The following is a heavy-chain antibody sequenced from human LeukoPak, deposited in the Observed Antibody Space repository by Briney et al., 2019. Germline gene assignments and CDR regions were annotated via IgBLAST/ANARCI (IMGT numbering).Heavy chain of an antibody. CDR1: GGSVSSGSYY. V-gene: IGHV4-61*01. CDR3: ARDNCGGDCYSDY. CDR2: IYYSGST. D-gene: IGHD2-21*02. J-gene: IGHJ4*02. Sequence: SETLSLTCTVSGGSVSSGSYYWSWIRQPPGKGLEWIGYIYYSGSTNYNPSPKSRVTISVDTSKNQFSLKLSSVTAADTAVHYCARDNCGGDCYSDYWGQGTLVTVSS.